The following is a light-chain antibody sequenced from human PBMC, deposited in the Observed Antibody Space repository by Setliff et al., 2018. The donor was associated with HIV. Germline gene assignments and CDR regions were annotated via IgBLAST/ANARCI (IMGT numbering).Light chain of an antibody. Sequence: EIVLTQSPGTLSLSPGERATLSCRASQTVSSNFLAWYQQKPGQTPRLFFYGASRRATGIPDRFSGSGSGTDFTLTINRLEPEDFAVYYCQQYGGSPTFGQGTKVDIK. J-gene: IGKJ1*01. CDR1: QTVSSNF. CDR3: QQYGGSPT. V-gene: IGKV3-20*01. CDR2: GAS.